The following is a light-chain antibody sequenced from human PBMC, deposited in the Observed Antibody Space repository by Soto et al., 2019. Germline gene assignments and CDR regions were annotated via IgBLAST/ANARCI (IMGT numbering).Light chain of an antibody. CDR3: SSYTSSSTLV. J-gene: IGLJ2*01. Sequence: QSVLTQPASVSGSPGQSITISCTGTSSDVGCYNYVSWYQQHPGKAPKLMIYEVSNRPSGVSNRFSGSKSGNTASLTISGLQAEDEADYYCSSYTSSSTLVFGGGTKVTVL. CDR2: EVS. V-gene: IGLV2-14*01. CDR1: SSDVGCYNY.